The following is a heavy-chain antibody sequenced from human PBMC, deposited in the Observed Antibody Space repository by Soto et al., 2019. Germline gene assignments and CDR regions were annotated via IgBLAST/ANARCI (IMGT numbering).Heavy chain of an antibody. CDR1: GGSISSYY. CDR3: ARARKGSGSDYYYHYGMDV. V-gene: IGHV4-34*01. CDR2: INHRGST. Sequence: SETLSLTCTVSGGSISSYYWSWIRQPPGKGLEWIGEINHRGSTNYNPSLKSRVTISVQESKNQFPLKLSSVTAADTAVYYCARARKGSGSDYYYHYGMDVWGKGTTVTV. J-gene: IGHJ6*04. D-gene: IGHD3-3*01.